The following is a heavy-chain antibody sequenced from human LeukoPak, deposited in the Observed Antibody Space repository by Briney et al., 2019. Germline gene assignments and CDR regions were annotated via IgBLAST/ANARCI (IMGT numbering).Heavy chain of an antibody. CDR2: IYHSGST. J-gene: IGHJ4*02. CDR3: ARATDYGPYYFDY. D-gene: IGHD4-17*01. Sequence: PSETLSLTCAVSGYSISSGYSWGWIRPPPGKGLEWIGSIYHSGSTYYNPSLKSRVSISVDTSKNQFSLKLSSVTAADTAVYYCARATDYGPYYFDYWGQGTLVTVSS. CDR1: GYSISSGYS. V-gene: IGHV4-38-2*01.